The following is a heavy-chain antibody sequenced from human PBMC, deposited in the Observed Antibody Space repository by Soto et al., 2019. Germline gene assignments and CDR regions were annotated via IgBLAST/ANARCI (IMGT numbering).Heavy chain of an antibody. J-gene: IGHJ4*02. D-gene: IGHD3-22*01. CDR3: ARGRYLDSSDYWVANLPFDH. V-gene: IGHV3-23*01. CDR1: GFTFNSYV. Sequence: GGSLRLSXAASGFTFNSYVMTWVRQAPGEGLEWVSSISGSGRGSAYYADSVKGRFTISRDNSENTLFLQMNNLRDEDTALYYCARGRYLDSSDYWVANLPFDHWGLGTLV. CDR2: ISGSGRGSA.